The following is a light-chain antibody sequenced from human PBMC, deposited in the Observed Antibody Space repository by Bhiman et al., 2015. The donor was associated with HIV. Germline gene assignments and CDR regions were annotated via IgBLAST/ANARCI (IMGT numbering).Light chain of an antibody. CDR1: KLGDKF. J-gene: IGLJ2*01. Sequence: SYDLTQPPSVSVSPGQTASIACSGDKLGDKFVCWYQQKPGQSPILVIYQDNRRPSGIPERFSGSKSGNTATLTISRVEAGDEADYHCQMSDGRSDHPEVFGGGTKLTVL. CDR2: QDN. CDR3: QMSDGRSDHPEV. V-gene: IGLV3-1*01.